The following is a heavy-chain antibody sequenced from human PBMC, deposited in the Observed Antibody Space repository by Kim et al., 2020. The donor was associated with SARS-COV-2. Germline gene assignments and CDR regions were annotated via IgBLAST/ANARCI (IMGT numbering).Heavy chain of an antibody. J-gene: IGHJ4*02. CDR1: GFTFSSYA. D-gene: IGHD5-18*01. Sequence: GGSLRLSCAASGFTFSSYAMSWVRQAPGKGLEWVSAISGSGGSTYYADSVKGRFTISRDNSKNTLYLQMNSLRAEDTAVYYCASCAPYSYGYFHYFDYWGQGTLVTVSS. V-gene: IGHV3-23*01. CDR3: ASCAPYSYGYFHYFDY. CDR2: ISGSGGST.